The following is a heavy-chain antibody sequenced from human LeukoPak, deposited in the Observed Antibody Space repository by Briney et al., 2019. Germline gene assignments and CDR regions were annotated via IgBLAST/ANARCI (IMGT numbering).Heavy chain of an antibody. D-gene: IGHD2-2*01. CDR3: ARGFSDYCSSTSCSRDHDY. CDR2: ISSSSSYI. J-gene: IGHJ4*02. V-gene: IGHV3-21*01. CDR1: GFTFSSYS. Sequence: PGGSLRLSCAASGFTFSSYSMNWVRQAPGKGLEWVSSISSSSSYIYYADSVKGRFTISRDNAKNSLYLQMNSLRAEDTAVYYCARGFSDYCSSTSCSRDHDYWGQGTLVTVSS.